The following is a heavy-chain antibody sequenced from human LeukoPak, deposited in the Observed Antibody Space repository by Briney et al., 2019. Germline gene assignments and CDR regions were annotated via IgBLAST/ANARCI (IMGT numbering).Heavy chain of an antibody. CDR3: AKCYYGSGSYWDAFDI. V-gene: IGHV3-30*18. CDR1: GFTFSSYG. D-gene: IGHD3-10*01. CDR2: ISYDGSDK. J-gene: IGHJ3*02. Sequence: GGSLRLSCSASGFTFSSYGLHWVRQAPGRGLEWVAVISYDGSDKFYADSVKGRFAVSRDNSKNTLYLQMNSLRAEDTAVYYCAKCYYGSGSYWDAFDIWGQGTMVTVSS.